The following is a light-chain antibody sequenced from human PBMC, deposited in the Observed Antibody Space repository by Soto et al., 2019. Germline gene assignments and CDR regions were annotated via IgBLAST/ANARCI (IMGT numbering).Light chain of an antibody. CDR2: DVS. J-gene: IGLJ1*01. Sequence: QSVLTQPASVSGSPGQSITISCTGTSSDVGGYNYVSWYQQHPGKAPKLMIYDVSNRPSAVSNRFSGSKSGNTAALTISGLQDEDEADYYCSSYTSSSTLYVFGTGTKLTVL. V-gene: IGLV2-14*01. CDR1: SSDVGGYNY. CDR3: SSYTSSSTLYV.